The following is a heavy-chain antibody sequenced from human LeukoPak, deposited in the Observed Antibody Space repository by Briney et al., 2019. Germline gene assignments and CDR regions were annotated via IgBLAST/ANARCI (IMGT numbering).Heavy chain of an antibody. V-gene: IGHV3-66*01. CDR1: GFTVSSNS. CDR2: IYSGGNT. CDR3: ARGRGLPGPLDY. Sequence: GGSLRLSCTVSGFTVSSNSISWVRQAPGKGLEWVSFIYSGGNTHYSDSVKGRFTISRDNAKNTLYLQMNSLRAEDTAVYYCARGRGLPGPLDYWGQGTLVTVSS. J-gene: IGHJ4*02. D-gene: IGHD3-10*01.